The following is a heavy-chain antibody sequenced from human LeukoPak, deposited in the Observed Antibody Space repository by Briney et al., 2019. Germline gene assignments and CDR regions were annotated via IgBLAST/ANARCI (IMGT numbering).Heavy chain of an antibody. V-gene: IGHV3-23*01. CDR3: ARGESFAFDV. J-gene: IGHJ3*01. CDR1: GFIFSSHD. Sequence: PGGSLKLSCVGSGFIFSSHDMGWVRQAPGKGLEWVSSISRAGDRTYYEDSVKGRFTISRDNSRNTMYLQMNSLRAEDTAVYYCARGESFAFDVWGQGTMVTVSS. CDR2: ISRAGDRT.